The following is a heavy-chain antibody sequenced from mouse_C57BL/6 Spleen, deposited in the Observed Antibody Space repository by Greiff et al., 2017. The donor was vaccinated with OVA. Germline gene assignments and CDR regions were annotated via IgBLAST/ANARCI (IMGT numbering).Heavy chain of an antibody. D-gene: IGHD1-1*01. CDR1: GFSLTSYG. CDR3: AKGGLLREMDY. CDR2: IWSGGST. Sequence: QVQLQQSGPGLVQPSQSLSITCPVSGFSLTSYGVHWVRQPPGKGLEWLGVIWSGGSTDYNAAFISRLSISKDNSKSQVFFKMNSLQADDTAIYYCAKGGLLREMDYWGQGTSVTVSS. J-gene: IGHJ4*01. V-gene: IGHV2-4*01.